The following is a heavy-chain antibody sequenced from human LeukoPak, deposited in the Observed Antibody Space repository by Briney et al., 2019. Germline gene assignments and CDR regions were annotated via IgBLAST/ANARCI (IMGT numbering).Heavy chain of an antibody. CDR2: ISSSGSTI. V-gene: IGHV3-48*04. Sequence: GGSLRLSCAVSGITLSNYGMSWVRQAPGKGLEWVSYISSSGSTIYYADSVKGRFTISRDNAKNSLYLQMNSLRAEDTAVYYCARDLSLFYYGSGSYYNLWGQGTLVTVSS. J-gene: IGHJ5*02. D-gene: IGHD3-10*01. CDR3: ARDLSLFYYGSGSYYNL. CDR1: GITLSNYG.